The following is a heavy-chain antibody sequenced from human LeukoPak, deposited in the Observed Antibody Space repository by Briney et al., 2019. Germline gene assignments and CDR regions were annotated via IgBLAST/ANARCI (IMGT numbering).Heavy chain of an antibody. D-gene: IGHD6-6*01. J-gene: IGHJ4*02. CDR1: GFSFSGHW. Sequence: GGSLRLSCTASGFSFSGHWMHWARQLPGKGLVWVSRISPTGSTTSYADSVKGRFTVSRDNAKNTLYLQVNNLRAEDTAVYYRARGPNSNWSGLDFWGQGTLLTVSS. V-gene: IGHV3-74*01. CDR3: ARGPNSNWSGLDF. CDR2: ISPTGSTT.